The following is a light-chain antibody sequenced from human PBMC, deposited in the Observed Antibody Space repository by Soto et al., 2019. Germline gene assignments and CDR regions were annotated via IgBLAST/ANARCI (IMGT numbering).Light chain of an antibody. CDR2: KAS. V-gene: IGKV1-5*03. CDR1: QNTNSW. Sequence: DIQMTQSPSTLSASVGDRVTITCRASQNTNSWLAWYQQKPGKAPKLLIYKASSLESGVQSRFSGRGSGTEFTLTISSLQTDDFAAYYCQQYEIYPITFGQGTRLEIK. J-gene: IGKJ5*01. CDR3: QQYEIYPIT.